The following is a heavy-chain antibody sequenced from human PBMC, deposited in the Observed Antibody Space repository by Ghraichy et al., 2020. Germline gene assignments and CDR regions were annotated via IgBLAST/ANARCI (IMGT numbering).Heavy chain of an antibody. CDR1: GFTFSSYA. V-gene: IGHV3-23*01. CDR2: ISGSGGST. D-gene: IGHD4-17*01. Sequence: GESLNISCAASGFTFSSYAMSWVRQAPGKGLEWVSAISGSGGSTHYADSVNGRFTISRDNSKNTLYLQMNSLRAEDTAVYYCAKSLIRTDLYYYYGMDVWGQGTTVTVSS. CDR3: AKSLIRTDLYYYYGMDV. J-gene: IGHJ6*02.